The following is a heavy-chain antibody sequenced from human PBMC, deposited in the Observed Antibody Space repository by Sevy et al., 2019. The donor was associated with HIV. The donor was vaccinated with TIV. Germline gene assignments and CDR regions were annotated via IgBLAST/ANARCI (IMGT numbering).Heavy chain of an antibody. V-gene: IGHV3-23*01. CDR1: GFSLRTYA. J-gene: IGHJ6*02. D-gene: IGHD5-12*01. Sequence: GGSLRLSCEASGFSLRTYAMSWVRQAPGRGLEWVSTMRGGGENTYYAESVKGRFTISRDNSGKTLYLQMNSLTVEDTALYYCARDVRMWLRFVYYHYGLDGWGQGTTVTVSS. CDR3: ARDVRMWLRFVYYHYGLDG. CDR2: MRGGGENT.